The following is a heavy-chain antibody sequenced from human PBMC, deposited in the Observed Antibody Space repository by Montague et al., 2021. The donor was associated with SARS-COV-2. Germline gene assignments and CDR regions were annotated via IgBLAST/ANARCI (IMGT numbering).Heavy chain of an antibody. V-gene: IGHV4-34*01. D-gene: IGHD3-3*01. CDR3: ARGQVTIFGVLIMLTAAAALDI. CDR2: VNHSGST. CDR1: GGSFSGYY. J-gene: IGHJ3*02. Sequence: SETLSLTCAVYGGSFSGYYWSWIRQPPVKGLEWIGEVNHSGSTNYNPSLKSRVTISVDTSKNQFSLKMNSVSAAETAVYYCARGQVTIFGVLIMLTAAAALDIWGRGTMVSVSS.